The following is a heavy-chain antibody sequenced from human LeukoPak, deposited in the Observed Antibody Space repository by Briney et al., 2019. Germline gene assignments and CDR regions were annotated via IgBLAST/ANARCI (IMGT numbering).Heavy chain of an antibody. CDR3: ATSLITMIVQGAFDI. J-gene: IGHJ3*02. Sequence: ASVKVSCKVSGYTLTELSMHWVRQAPGKGLEWMGGFDPEDGETIYAQKFQGRVTMTEDTSTDTAYMELSSLRSEDTAVYYCATSLITMIVQGAFDIWGQGTMVTVSS. V-gene: IGHV1-24*01. D-gene: IGHD3-22*01. CDR2: FDPEDGET. CDR1: GYTLTELS.